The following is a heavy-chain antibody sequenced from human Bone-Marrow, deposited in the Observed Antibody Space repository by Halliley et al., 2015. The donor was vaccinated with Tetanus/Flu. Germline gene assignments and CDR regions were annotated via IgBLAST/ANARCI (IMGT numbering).Heavy chain of an antibody. V-gene: IGHV3-66*01. CDR3: ARNVAVTPLGY. D-gene: IGHD2-21*02. Sequence: KGPGWVSVIYIIGTTRYADSLKGRFTIFRDNAKNTVYLQMNSLSVDDTAVYYCARNVAVTPLGYWGQGTLVTVSS. J-gene: IGHJ4*02. CDR2: IYIIGTT.